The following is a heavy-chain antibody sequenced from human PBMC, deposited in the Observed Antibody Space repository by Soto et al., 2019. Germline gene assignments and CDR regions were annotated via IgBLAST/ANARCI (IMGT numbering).Heavy chain of an antibody. CDR2: IYNNSST. J-gene: IGHJ4*02. CDR3: ARDPYY. Sequence: EVQLVESGGGLVKPGGSQRLSCAVSGFTVSSNYMSWVRQAPGKGLDWVSIIYNNSSTYYADSVKGRFTISRDNSKNTLYLQMNSLRAEDTAVYYCARDPYYWGQGTLVTVSS. CDR1: GFTVSSNY. V-gene: IGHV3-53*01.